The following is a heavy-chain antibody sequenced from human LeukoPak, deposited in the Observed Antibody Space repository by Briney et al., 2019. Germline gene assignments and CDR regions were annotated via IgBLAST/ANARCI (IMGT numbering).Heavy chain of an antibody. D-gene: IGHD3-10*01. Sequence: GASVKVSCKASGFTFTDYGISWVRQAPGQGLEWMGWISAKNGNTNYVQKFQGRVTMTTDTSMTTAYMELRSLRSDDTAVYYCARIEPEVRGVMRPYYYYGMDVWGKGTTVTVSS. J-gene: IGHJ6*04. CDR3: ARIEPEVRGVMRPYYYYGMDV. CDR2: ISAKNGNT. V-gene: IGHV1-18*01. CDR1: GFTFTDYG.